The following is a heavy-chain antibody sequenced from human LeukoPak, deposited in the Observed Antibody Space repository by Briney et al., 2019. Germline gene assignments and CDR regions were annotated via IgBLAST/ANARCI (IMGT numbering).Heavy chain of an antibody. J-gene: IGHJ6*02. D-gene: IGHD3-3*01. V-gene: IGHV1-2*04. CDR1: GYTFTGYY. CDR2: INPNSGGT. CDR3: AREGRYYDFWSGYYYGMDV. Sequence: ASVKVSCKASGYTFTGYYMHWMRQAPGQGLEWMGWINPNSGGTNYAQKFQGWVTMTRDTSISTAYMELSRLRSDDTAVYYCAREGRYYDFWSGYYYGMDVWGQGTTVTVSS.